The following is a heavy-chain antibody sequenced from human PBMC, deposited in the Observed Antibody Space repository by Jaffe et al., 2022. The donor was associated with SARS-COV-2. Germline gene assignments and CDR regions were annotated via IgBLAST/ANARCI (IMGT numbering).Heavy chain of an antibody. V-gene: IGHV4-34*01. D-gene: IGHD2-2*01. CDR3: ARGVRRRYIVVVPAAMDY. Sequence: QVQLQQWGAGLLKPSETLSLTCAVYGGSFSGYYWSWIRQPPGKGLEWIGEINHSGSTNYNPSLKSRVTISVDTSKNQFSLKLSSVTAADTAVYYCARGVRRRYIVVVPAAMDYWGQGTLVTVSS. CDR2: INHSGST. CDR1: GGSFSGYY. J-gene: IGHJ4*02.